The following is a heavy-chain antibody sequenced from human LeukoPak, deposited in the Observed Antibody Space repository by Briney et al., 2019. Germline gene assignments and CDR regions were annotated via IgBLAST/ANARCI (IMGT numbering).Heavy chain of an antibody. CDR1: GGSISSYY. J-gene: IGHJ6*02. CDR2: IYYSGST. V-gene: IGHV4-59*08. Sequence: SETLSLTCTVSGGSISSYYWSWIRQPPVKGLEWIGYIYYSGSTNYNPSLKSRVTISVDTSKNQFSLKLSSVTAADTAVYYCARLLRGYGMDVWGQGTTVTVSS. CDR3: ARLLRGYGMDV. D-gene: IGHD2-15*01.